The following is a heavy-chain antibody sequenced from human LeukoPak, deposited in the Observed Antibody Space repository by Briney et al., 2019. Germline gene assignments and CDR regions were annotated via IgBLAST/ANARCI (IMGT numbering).Heavy chain of an antibody. D-gene: IGHD1-1*01. Sequence: RVSGPALVKPTQTLTLTCTFSGFSLSTSGMRVSWIRQPPGKALEWLARIDWDDDKYYSTSLKTRLTISKDTSKNQVVLTMTNMDPVDTATYYCARISVERRVFDYWGQGTLVTVSS. CDR3: ARISVERRVFDY. CDR2: IDWDDDK. CDR1: GFSLSTSGMR. V-gene: IGHV2-70*11. J-gene: IGHJ4*02.